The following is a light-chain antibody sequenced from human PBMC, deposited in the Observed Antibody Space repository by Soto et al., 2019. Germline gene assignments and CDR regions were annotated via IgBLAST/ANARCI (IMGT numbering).Light chain of an antibody. J-gene: IGKJ1*01. CDR3: QQSYSTPWT. CDR2: DAS. V-gene: IGKV1-39*01. Sequence: DIQMTQSPSTLSVSVLDRVTITVLASQSISSFLYWYHQKPGKAPQILLFDASSLQSGVASRLSGSGSGTDFTSTISSLQHEDFATYYCQQSYSTPWTFGQGTKVDIK. CDR1: QSISSF.